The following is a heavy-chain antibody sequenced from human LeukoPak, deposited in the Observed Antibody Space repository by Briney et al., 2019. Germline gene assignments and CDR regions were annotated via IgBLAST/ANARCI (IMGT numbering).Heavy chain of an antibody. V-gene: IGHV1-18*01. Sequence: GASVKVSCKASGYTFTSYAMNWVRQAPGQGLEWMGWISAYNGNTNYAQKLQGRVTMTTDTSTSTAYMELRSLRSDDTAVYYCARFRPYSSSSFIDYWGQGTLVTVSS. CDR2: ISAYNGNT. D-gene: IGHD6-6*01. CDR3: ARFRPYSSSSFIDY. J-gene: IGHJ4*02. CDR1: GYTFTSYA.